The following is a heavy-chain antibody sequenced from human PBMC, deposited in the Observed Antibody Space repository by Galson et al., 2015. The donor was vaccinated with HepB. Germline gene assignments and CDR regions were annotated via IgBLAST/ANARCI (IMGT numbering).Heavy chain of an antibody. Sequence: LRLSCAASGFTFSSYWMHWVRQAPGKGLVWVSRINSDGSSTSYADSVKGRFTISRDNAKNTLYLQMNSLRAEDTAVYYCARDWGITMVRGVYYYYGMDVWGQGTTVTVSS. CDR2: INSDGSST. CDR3: ARDWGITMVRGVYYYYGMDV. J-gene: IGHJ6*02. CDR1: GFTFSSYW. V-gene: IGHV3-74*01. D-gene: IGHD3-10*01.